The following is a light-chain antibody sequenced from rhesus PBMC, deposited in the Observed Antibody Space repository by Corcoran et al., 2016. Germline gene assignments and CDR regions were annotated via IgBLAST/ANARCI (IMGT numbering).Light chain of an antibody. CDR1: QSVGSN. Sequence: ETVVTQSPATLSLSPGERATLSCRASQSVGSNLAWYQQRPGQAPKLLIYDASSRATGIPDRFSGSGSGTEFTLTISSLEPEDVGVYYCQQYNKGSTFGGGTKVESK. J-gene: IGKJ4*01. CDR2: DAS. CDR3: QQYNKGST. V-gene: IGKV3-42*02.